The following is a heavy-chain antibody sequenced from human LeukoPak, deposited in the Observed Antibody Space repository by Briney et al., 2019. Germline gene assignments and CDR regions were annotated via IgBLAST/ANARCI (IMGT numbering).Heavy chain of an antibody. Sequence: ASVKVSCKASGYTFTSYGISWVRQAPGQGLEWMGWISAYNGNTNYAQKLQGRVTMTTDTSTSTAYMELRSLRSDDTAVYYCARDRTIAAAGDDAFDIWGQGTMVTVSS. CDR2: ISAYNGNT. J-gene: IGHJ3*02. CDR1: GYTFTSYG. D-gene: IGHD6-13*01. V-gene: IGHV1-18*01. CDR3: ARDRTIAAAGDDAFDI.